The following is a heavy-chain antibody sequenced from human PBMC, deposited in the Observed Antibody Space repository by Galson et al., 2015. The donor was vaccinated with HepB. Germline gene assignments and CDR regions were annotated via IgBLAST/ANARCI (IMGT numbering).Heavy chain of an antibody. Sequence: SCKASGYTFTSYGISWVRQAPGQGLEWMGWISAYNGNTNYAQKLQGRVTMTTDTSTSTAYMELRSLRSDDTAVYYCAREWQWLQGGDAFDIWGQGTMVTVSS. CDR1: GYTFTSYG. V-gene: IGHV1-18*01. CDR3: AREWQWLQGGDAFDI. J-gene: IGHJ3*02. CDR2: ISAYNGNT. D-gene: IGHD6-19*01.